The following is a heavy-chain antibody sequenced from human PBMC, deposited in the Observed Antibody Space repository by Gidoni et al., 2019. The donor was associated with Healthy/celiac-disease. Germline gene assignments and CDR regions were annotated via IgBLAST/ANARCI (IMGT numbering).Heavy chain of an antibody. CDR1: GASISSGGYY. D-gene: IGHD6-6*01. V-gene: IGHV4-31*03. Sequence: QVQLQESGPGLVKPSQTLSLTCTVSGASISSGGYYWSWIRQHPGKGLEWIGYTYYSVSTYYNPSLTSRVTISVDASKNQFSLKLSSVTAADTAVYYCARRPDPRASYYYYGMDVWGQGTTVTVSS. J-gene: IGHJ6*02. CDR2: TYYSVST. CDR3: ARRPDPRASYYYYGMDV.